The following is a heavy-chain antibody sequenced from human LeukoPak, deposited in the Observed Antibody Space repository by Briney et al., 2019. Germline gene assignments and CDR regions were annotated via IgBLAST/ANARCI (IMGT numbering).Heavy chain of an antibody. V-gene: IGHV3-21*01. D-gene: IGHD2-15*01. CDR3: ARDPGYCSGGSCYFEHI. CDR1: GFTVSSNY. CDR2: ISSSGSYI. J-gene: IGHJ3*02. Sequence: GGSLRLSCAASGFTVSSNYMSWVRQAPGKGLEWVSSISSSGSYIYYADSVKGRFTISRDNAKNSLYLQMNSLRAEDTAVYYCARDPGYCSGGSCYFEHIWGQGTMVTVSS.